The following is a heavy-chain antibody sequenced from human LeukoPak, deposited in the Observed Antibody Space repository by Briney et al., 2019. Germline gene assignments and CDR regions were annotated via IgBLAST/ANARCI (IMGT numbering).Heavy chain of an antibody. J-gene: IGHJ3*02. D-gene: IGHD2-15*01. CDR1: GGTFSSYA. Sequence: SVKVSCKASGGTFSSYAISWVRQAPGQGLERMGGIIPIFGTANYAQKFQGRVTITADKSTSTAYMELSSLRSEDTAVYYCAREGMDIVVVVAAMGAFDIWGQGTMVTVSS. V-gene: IGHV1-69*06. CDR2: IIPIFGTA. CDR3: AREGMDIVVVVAAMGAFDI.